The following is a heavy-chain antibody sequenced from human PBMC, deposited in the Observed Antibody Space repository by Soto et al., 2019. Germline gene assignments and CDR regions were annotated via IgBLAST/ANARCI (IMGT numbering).Heavy chain of an antibody. CDR2: IIAFLGTA. CDR3: ARDLYSYGDGNSSSQGRYYYYGMDV. Sequence: QVQLVQSGAEVKKPGSSVKVSCKASGGTFSIYAISWVRQVPGQGPEWMGGIIAFLGTANYAQKFQGRVPITADESTSTAHMELSSLRSEDTAVYYCARDLYSYGDGNSSSQGRYYYYGMDVWGQGTTVTVSS. D-gene: IGHD6-13*01. J-gene: IGHJ6*02. V-gene: IGHV1-69*12. CDR1: GGTFSIYA.